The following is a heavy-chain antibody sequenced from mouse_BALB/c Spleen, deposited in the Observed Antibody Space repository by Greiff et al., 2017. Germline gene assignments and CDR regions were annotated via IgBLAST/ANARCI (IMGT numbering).Heavy chain of an antibody. CDR2: ISNGGGST. V-gene: IGHV5-12-2*01. D-gene: IGHD2-13*01. CDR3: RRHDGDYGGDMDD. CDR1: GFTFSSYT. Sequence: EVMLVESGGGLVQPGGSLKLSCAASGFTFSSYTMSWVRQTPEKRLELVAYISNGGGSTYYPDTVKGRFTISRDNAKNTLYLQMSSLKSEDTAMYYCRRHDGDYGGDMDDWGQGTSVTVSS. J-gene: IGHJ4*01.